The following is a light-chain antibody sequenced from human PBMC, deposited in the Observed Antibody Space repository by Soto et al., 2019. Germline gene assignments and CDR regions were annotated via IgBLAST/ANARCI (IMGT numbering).Light chain of an antibody. CDR3: QQYNNWPPIT. V-gene: IGKV3-15*01. CDR1: QSVSSN. CDR2: EAS. J-gene: IGKJ5*01. Sequence: EIVMTQSPATLSVSPGERATLSCRASQSVSSNFAWYQQRPGQAPTLLIYEASTRATGIPARFSGSGSGTEFTLTISGLQSEDFAVYYCQQYNNWPPITFGQGTRLEI.